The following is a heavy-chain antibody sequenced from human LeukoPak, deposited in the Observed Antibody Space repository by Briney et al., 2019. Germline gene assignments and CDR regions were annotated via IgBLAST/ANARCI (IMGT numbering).Heavy chain of an antibody. V-gene: IGHV1-69*05. D-gene: IGHD1-1*01. CDR2: IIPIFGTA. CDR1: GGTFSSYA. CDR3: ARGAVNRYNWNDDNFYYYYMDV. J-gene: IGHJ6*03. Sequence: SVKVSCKASGGTFSSYAISWVRQAPGQGLEWMGGIIPIFGTANYAQKLQGRVTMTTDTSTSTAYMELRSLRSGDTAVYYCARGAVNRYNWNDDNFYYYYMDVWGKGTTVTISS.